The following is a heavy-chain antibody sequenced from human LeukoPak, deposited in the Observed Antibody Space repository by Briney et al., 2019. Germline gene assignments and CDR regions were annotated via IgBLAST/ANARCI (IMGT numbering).Heavy chain of an antibody. CDR3: ATGRYYCNSSGYPEFDY. D-gene: IGHD3-22*01. CDR1: GFTFSCYG. J-gene: IGHJ4*02. V-gene: IGHV3-30*03. CDR2: LSYEGSNK. Sequence: PGGSLRLSCAASGFTFSCYGMHWVRQAPGKGLEWVAALSYEGSNKFYADSVKGRFTISRDNSKNTLYLQMNGLRDGDTAVYYCATGRYYCNSSGYPEFDYWGQGTLVTVSS.